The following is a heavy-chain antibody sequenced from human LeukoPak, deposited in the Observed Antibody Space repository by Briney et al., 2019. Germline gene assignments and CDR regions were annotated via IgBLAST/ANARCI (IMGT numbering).Heavy chain of an antibody. D-gene: IGHD5-24*01. Sequence: ASVKVSCNASGYTFTSYYMHWVRQAPGQGLEWMGIINPSGGSTSYAQKFQGRVTMTRDTSTSTVYMELSSLRSEDTAVYYCARDKMAPITGIPHWFDPWGQGTLVTVSS. V-gene: IGHV1-46*01. CDR2: INPSGGST. J-gene: IGHJ5*02. CDR1: GYTFTSYY. CDR3: ARDKMAPITGIPHWFDP.